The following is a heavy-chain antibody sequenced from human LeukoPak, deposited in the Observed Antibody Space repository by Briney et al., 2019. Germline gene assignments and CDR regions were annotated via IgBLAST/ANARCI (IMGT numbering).Heavy chain of an antibody. CDR2: INSDGSST. D-gene: IGHD3-3*01. CDR3: ARGPITIFGVVIRPRMDV. J-gene: IGHJ6*02. CDR1: GFTFSSYW. Sequence: GGSLRLSCAASGFTFSSYWMHWVRQAPGKGLVWVLRINSDGSSTSYADSVKGRFTISRDNAKNTLYLQMNSLRAEDTAVYYCARGPITIFGVVIRPRMDVWGQGTTVTVSS. V-gene: IGHV3-74*01.